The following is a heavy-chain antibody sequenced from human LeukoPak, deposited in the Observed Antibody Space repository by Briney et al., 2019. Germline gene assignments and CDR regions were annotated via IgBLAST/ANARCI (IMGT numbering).Heavy chain of an antibody. V-gene: IGHV3-23*01. Sequence: GGSLRLSFSASGFASNVDSMSWVRQAPGKGLQWVSTINANGINTYYEDSVRGRFTISRDNSKDTLYLQLNSLRAEDTAIYFCAKPISGGLDVSADWFDPWGQGTLVIVSS. CDR2: INANGINT. CDR3: AKPISGGLDVSADWFDP. CDR1: GFASNVDS. D-gene: IGHD5/OR15-5a*01. J-gene: IGHJ5*02.